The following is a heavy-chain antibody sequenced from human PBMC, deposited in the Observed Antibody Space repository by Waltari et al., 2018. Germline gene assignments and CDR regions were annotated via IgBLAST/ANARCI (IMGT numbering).Heavy chain of an antibody. CDR2: IIPSFGTA. V-gene: IGHV1-69*01. CDR3: ARDSRLGTVWFGELFPQFDY. J-gene: IGHJ4*02. Sequence: QVQLVQSGAEVKKPGSSVKVSCKASGGTFSSYAISWVRQAPGQGLEWMGGIIPSFGTATYAQKFQGRVTSTADESTSTAYMGLSSLRSEDTAVYYCARDSRLGTVWFGELFPQFDYWGQGTLVTVSS. D-gene: IGHD3-10*01. CDR1: GGTFSSYA.